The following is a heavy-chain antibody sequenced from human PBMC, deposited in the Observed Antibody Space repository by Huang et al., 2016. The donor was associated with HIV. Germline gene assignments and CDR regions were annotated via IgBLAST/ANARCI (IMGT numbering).Heavy chain of an antibody. CDR2: IYYSGRT. J-gene: IGHJ3*02. CDR1: GGSISSGGYY. CDR3: ARGRWGLDAFDI. D-gene: IGHD3-16*01. Sequence: QVQLQGSGPGLVKPSQTLSLTCTVSGGSISSGGYYWSWIRQPPGKGLEWIGYIYYSGRTYYSPSLKSRVTISVDTSKNQFSLKLSSVTAADTAVYYCARGRWGLDAFDIWGQGTMVTVSS. V-gene: IGHV4-30-4*08.